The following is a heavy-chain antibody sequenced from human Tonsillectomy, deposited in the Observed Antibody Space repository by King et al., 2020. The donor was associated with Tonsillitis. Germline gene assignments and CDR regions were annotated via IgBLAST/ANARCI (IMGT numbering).Heavy chain of an antibody. CDR2: MSSSSDYI. D-gene: IGHD3-3*02. J-gene: IGHJ4*02. CDR3: AREGLAEGFDY. CDR1: GFTFNTYS. V-gene: IGHV3-21*01. Sequence: VQLVESGGGLVRPGGSLRLSCAASGFTFNTYSMNWVRQAPGKGLEWVSSMSSSSDYIYYADSGKGRLTISRDNAKNSLFLQMNSLRAEDTAVYYCAREGLAEGFDYWGQGTLVTV.